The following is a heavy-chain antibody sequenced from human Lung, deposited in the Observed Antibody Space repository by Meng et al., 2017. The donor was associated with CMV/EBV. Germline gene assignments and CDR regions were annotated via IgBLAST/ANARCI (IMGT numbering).Heavy chain of an antibody. J-gene: IGHJ6*02. V-gene: IGHV4-38-2*02. CDR1: GYSITTSYF. Sequence: SETLSLTCTISGYSITTSYFWGWVRQSPGKGLEWIGSIFHGGTVYYNPSLKSRVTISLDTSKNQFSLRLDSVTAADTAVYYCARERDYYYYMDVWGRGTTVTVSS. CDR3: ARERDYYYYMDV. CDR2: IFHGGTV.